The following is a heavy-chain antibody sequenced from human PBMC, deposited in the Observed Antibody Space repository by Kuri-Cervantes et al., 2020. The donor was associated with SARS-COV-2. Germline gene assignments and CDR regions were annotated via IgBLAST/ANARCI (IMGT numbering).Heavy chain of an antibody. CDR3: ANNLEGYSYGPFDY. Sequence: GESLKISCAASGFTFSSYAMSWVRLAPGKGLEWVSAISGSGGSTYYADSVKGRFTISRDNSKNTLYLQMNSLRAEDTAVYYCANNLEGYSYGPFDYWGQGTLVTVSS. J-gene: IGHJ4*02. V-gene: IGHV3-23*01. D-gene: IGHD5-18*01. CDR2: ISGSGGST. CDR1: GFTFSSYA.